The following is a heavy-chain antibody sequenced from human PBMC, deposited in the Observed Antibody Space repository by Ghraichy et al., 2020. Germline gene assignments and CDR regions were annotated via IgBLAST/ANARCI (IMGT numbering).Heavy chain of an antibody. J-gene: IGHJ4*02. V-gene: IGHV4-59*13. CDR2: IYSGGTYGVRA. CDR1: GGSISTYY. Sequence: SETLSLTCTVSGGSISTYYWSWVRQSPGEGLEWIAHIYSGGTYGVRARYNPSLESRLSISLDTSNDHFSLRLSSLTAADSAIYYCARGSLYDFWSGYSYPIDYWGQGILVSVSS. D-gene: IGHD3-3*01. CDR3: ARGSLYDFWSGYSYPIDY.